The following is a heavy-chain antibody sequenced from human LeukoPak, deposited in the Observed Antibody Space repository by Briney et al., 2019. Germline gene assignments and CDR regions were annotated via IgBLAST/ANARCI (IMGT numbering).Heavy chain of an antibody. CDR2: ISYDGSNK. V-gene: IGHV3-30*03. J-gene: IGHJ4*02. Sequence: GGSLRLSCTTSGFNFRAYWMGWVRQAPGKGLEWVAVISYDGSNKYYADSVKGRFTISRDNSKNTLYLQMNSLRAEDTAVYYCASIASHGDYILPQFDYWGQGTLVTVSS. CDR3: ASIASHGDYILPQFDY. D-gene: IGHD4-17*01. CDR1: GFNFRAYW.